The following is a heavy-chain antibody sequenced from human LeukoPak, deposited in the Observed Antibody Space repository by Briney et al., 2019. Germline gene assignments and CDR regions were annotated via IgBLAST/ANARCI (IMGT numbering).Heavy chain of an antibody. CDR3: AREVITFGGVYYMDV. V-gene: IGHV1-46*01. D-gene: IGHD3-16*01. J-gene: IGHJ6*03. CDR2: INPSGGST. Sequence: ASVTVSCKASGYIFTGYYMHWVRQAPGQGLEWMGIINPSGGSTSYAQRFQGRVTMTRDTSTSTVYMELSSLRSEDTAVYYCAREVITFGGVYYMDVWGKGTTVTISS. CDR1: GYIFTGYY.